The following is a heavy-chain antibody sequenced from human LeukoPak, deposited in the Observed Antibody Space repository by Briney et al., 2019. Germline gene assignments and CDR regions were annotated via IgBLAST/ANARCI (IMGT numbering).Heavy chain of an antibody. CDR1: GFSFTNYG. Sequence: GGSLRLSCVASGFSFTNYGMAWVRQAPGKGLEWLSAINGIGASTYYADSLQGRFTISRDNSKNTLYLQMNSLRAEDTAVYFCAKDREGYYYSFAMDVWGQGTTVTVSS. V-gene: IGHV3-23*01. CDR3: AKDREGYYYSFAMDV. CDR2: INGIGAST. J-gene: IGHJ6*02.